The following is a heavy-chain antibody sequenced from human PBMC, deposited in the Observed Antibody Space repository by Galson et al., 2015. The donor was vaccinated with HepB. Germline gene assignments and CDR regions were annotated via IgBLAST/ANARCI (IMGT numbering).Heavy chain of an antibody. V-gene: IGHV1-3*04. CDR3: TRGLPSRGGFAAGPY. D-gene: IGHD3-16*01. CDR2: INTDNGNT. J-gene: IGHJ4*02. Sequence: SVKVSCKASGYTFSTHAVHWVRQAPGQRLEWMGWINTDNGNTKYSQKIQGRVTITRDTSASTVYMELSSLRSEDTAVYYCTRGLPSRGGFAAGPYWGQGTQVTVSS. CDR1: GYTFSTHA.